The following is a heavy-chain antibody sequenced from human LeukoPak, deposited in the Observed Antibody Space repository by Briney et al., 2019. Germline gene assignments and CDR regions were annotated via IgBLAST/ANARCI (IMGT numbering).Heavy chain of an antibody. CDR2: IYTSGST. V-gene: IGHV4-4*07. CDR3: ARDLGAYYDFWSGYSHNWFDP. D-gene: IGHD3-3*01. CDR1: GGSISSYY. Sequence: SETLSLTCTVSGGSISSYYWSWIRQPAGKGLEWIARIYTSGSTNYNPSLKSRVTMSVDTSKNQFSLKLSSVTAADTAVYYCARDLGAYYDFWSGYSHNWFDPWGQGTLVTVSS. J-gene: IGHJ5*02.